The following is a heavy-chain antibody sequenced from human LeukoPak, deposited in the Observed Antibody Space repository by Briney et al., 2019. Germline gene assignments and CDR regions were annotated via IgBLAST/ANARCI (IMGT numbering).Heavy chain of an antibody. V-gene: IGHV4-4*09. CDR3: ARGGGDSSSSQDFDY. Sequence: PSETLSLTCTVSGGSISIYYWNWIRQPPGKGLDWIGYIHTSGSTNYNPSLKSRVTISVDTSKKQFSLKLSSVTAADTAVYYCARGGGDSSSSQDFDYWGQGTLVTVSS. CDR2: IHTSGST. D-gene: IGHD6-6*01. J-gene: IGHJ4*01. CDR1: GGSISIYY.